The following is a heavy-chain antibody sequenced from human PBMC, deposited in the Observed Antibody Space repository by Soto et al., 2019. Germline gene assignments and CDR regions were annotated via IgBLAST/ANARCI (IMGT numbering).Heavy chain of an antibody. Sequence: GGSLRLSCSGSGFTFSRYSLMWFRQAPGKGLEYVSTINSIGDNTWYAGSVKGRFTTSRDNSMNTVYLQMSSLRSEDTSVYYCVTFYFFWSCSTDVLGPASCGQGSLVPGSS. J-gene: IGHJ1*01. CDR3: VTFYFFWSCSTDVLGPAS. CDR1: GFTFSRYS. V-gene: IGHV3-64D*08. D-gene: IGHD3-3*01. CDR2: INSIGDNT.